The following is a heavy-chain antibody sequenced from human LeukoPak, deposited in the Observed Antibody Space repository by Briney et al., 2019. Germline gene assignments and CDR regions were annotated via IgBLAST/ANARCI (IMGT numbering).Heavy chain of an antibody. Sequence: SETLSLTCTVSGYSISSGYYWGWIRQPPGKGLEWIGSIYHSGSTYYNPSLKSRVTISVDTSKNQFSLKLSSVTAADTAVYYCARDPDGYNQLDYWGQGTLVTVSS. CDR3: ARDPDGYNQLDY. J-gene: IGHJ4*02. CDR2: IYHSGST. D-gene: IGHD5-24*01. CDR1: GYSISSGYY. V-gene: IGHV4-38-2*02.